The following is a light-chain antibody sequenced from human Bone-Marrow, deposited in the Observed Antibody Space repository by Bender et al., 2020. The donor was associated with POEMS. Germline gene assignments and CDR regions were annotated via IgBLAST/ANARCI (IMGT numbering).Light chain of an antibody. CDR1: SSDVGAYNY. Sequence: QSALTQPASVSGSPGQSITISCTGTSSDVGAYNYVSWYQQHPGKAPKLMIYDVTNRPSGVSNRFSGSKSGNTASLTISGLQGEDEADYYCNSYTTSNTRVFGGGTKLTVL. J-gene: IGLJ3*02. CDR3: NSYTTSNTRV. V-gene: IGLV2-14*03. CDR2: DVT.